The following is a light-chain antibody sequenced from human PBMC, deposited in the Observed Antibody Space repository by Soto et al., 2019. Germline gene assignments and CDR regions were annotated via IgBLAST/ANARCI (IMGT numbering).Light chain of an antibody. CDR1: SSDVGGYNY. V-gene: IGLV2-14*01. J-gene: IGLJ2*01. CDR2: EVS. Sequence: QSALTQPASVSGSPGQSITISCTGTSSDVGGYNYVSWYQQHPGIAPKLMISEVSNRPSGVSNRFSGSKSGNTASLTISGLPAEDAADYYCSSYTSSSTLVFGGGTKLTVL. CDR3: SSYTSSSTLV.